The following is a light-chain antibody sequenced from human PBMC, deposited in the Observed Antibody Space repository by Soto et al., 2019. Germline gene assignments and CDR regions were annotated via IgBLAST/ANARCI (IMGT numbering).Light chain of an antibody. CDR3: CSYAGSSTWV. J-gene: IGLJ3*02. CDR1: SSDVGSYNL. Sequence: QSALTQPASVSGSPGQSITISCTGTSSDVGSYNLVSWYQQHPGKAPKLMIFEGIKRPSGVSNRFSGSKSDNTASLTISGLQAEDEADYYCCSYAGSSTWVFGGGTQLTVL. V-gene: IGLV2-23*01. CDR2: EGI.